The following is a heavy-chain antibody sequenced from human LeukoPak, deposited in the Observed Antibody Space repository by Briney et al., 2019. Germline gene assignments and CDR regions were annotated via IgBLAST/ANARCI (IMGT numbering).Heavy chain of an antibody. CDR2: ISSSWMTI. Sequence: KTGGSLRLSCAASGFTFSDYYMSWIRQAPGKGLEGVSYISSSWMTIYYADSVKGRFTISRDNAKNSTYLQMNRLRADDTAVYYCGSWYYYDSSGLRWGQGTLVTVSS. CDR3: GSWYYYDSSGLR. J-gene: IGHJ4*02. D-gene: IGHD3-22*01. V-gene: IGHV3-11*01. CDR1: GFTFSDYY.